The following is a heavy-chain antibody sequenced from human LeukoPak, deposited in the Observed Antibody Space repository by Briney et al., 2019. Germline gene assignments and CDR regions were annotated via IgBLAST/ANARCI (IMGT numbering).Heavy chain of an antibody. CDR2: MNPNSGNT. CDR1: GYTFTNYD. J-gene: IGHJ5*02. Sequence: ASVKVSCKASGYTFTNYDINWVRQATGQGLEWVGWMNPNSGNTDYAQKFQGRVTMTRNTSISTAYMELSSLVSEDTAVYYCARGTGSWLRLTRWFDPWGQGTLVTVSS. D-gene: IGHD5-12*01. V-gene: IGHV1-8*01. CDR3: ARGTGSWLRLTRWFDP.